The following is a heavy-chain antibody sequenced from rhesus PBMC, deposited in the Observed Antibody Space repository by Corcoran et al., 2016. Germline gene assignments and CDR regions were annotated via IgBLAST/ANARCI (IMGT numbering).Heavy chain of an antibody. CDR2: IYSYSETT. CDR1: GGSISSGYYY. D-gene: IGHD6-25*01. Sequence: QVQLQESGPGLLKPSETLSLTCAVSGGSISSGYYYWSWTRQPPGKGLAWIGSIYSYSETTKSLPSLNSRVTLSNAPSKHQFSLSLNSVTAADTAIYYCAKTPPYSGIWPHFDFWGQGVLVTVSS. CDR3: AKTPPYSGIWPHFDF. V-gene: IGHV4S12*01. J-gene: IGHJ4*01.